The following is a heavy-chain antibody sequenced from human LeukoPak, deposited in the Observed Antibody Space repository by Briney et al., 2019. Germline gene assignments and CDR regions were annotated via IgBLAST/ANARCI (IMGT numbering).Heavy chain of an antibody. Sequence: GGSLRLSCAASGFTFSSYSMNWVRQAPGKGLEWVSAISGSGGSTYYADSVKGRFIISRANARNSLYLQMNNLRAEDTAVYYCARPRGCGSARCNNFDYWGQGTLVTVSS. V-gene: IGHV3-21*01. CDR3: ARPRGCGSARCNNFDY. J-gene: IGHJ4*02. CDR2: ISGSGGST. D-gene: IGHD2-2*01. CDR1: GFTFSSYS.